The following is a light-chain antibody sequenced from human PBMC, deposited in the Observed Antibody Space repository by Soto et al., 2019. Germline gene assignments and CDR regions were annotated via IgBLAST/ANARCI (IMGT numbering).Light chain of an antibody. J-gene: IGKJ1*01. CDR3: QQSYSTPRT. CDR2: KAS. CDR1: QGISSY. V-gene: IGKV1-8*01. Sequence: AIRMTQSPSSFSASTGDRVTITCLASQGISSYLAWYQQKPGKAPKLLIYKASSLESGVPSRFSGSGSGTDFTLTISSLQPEDFATYYCQQSYSTPRTFGQGTKVDI.